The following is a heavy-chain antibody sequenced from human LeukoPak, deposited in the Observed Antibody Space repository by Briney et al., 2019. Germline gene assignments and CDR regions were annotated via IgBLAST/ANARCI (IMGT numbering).Heavy chain of an antibody. Sequence: SETLSLTCTVSGGSISSSSYYWGWIRQPPGKGLEWIGSIYYSGSTYYSPPLKSRVTISVDTSKNQFSLKLSSVTAADTAVYYCARSKAYGSGSRTFDYWGQGTLVTVSS. CDR2: IYYSGST. CDR3: ARSKAYGSGSRTFDY. CDR1: GGSISSSSYY. D-gene: IGHD3-10*01. V-gene: IGHV4-39*07. J-gene: IGHJ4*02.